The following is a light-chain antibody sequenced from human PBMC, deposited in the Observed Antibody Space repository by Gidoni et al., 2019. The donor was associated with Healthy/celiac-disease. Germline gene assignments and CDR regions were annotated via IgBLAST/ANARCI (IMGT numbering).Light chain of an antibody. Sequence: DSQITQTPSSLSASVGDRVTLTCPASQDISNQLNWYQQKPGKAPNLLNYDASNLDTGVPLRFSGSGSGTDFTFTISGLQPEAIATCHCQQYDHLPLTFGGGTKVEIK. V-gene: IGKV1-33*01. CDR2: DAS. CDR1: QDISNQ. J-gene: IGKJ4*01. CDR3: QQYDHLPLT.